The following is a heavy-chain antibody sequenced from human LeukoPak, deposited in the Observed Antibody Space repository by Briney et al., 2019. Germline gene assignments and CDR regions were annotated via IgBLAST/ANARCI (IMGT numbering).Heavy chain of an antibody. V-gene: IGHV1-69*04. CDR3: ARVGNCGGDCYSWADY. J-gene: IGHJ4*02. Sequence: SVKVSCKASGGTFSSYAISWVRQAPGQGLEWMGRIIPILGIANYAQKFQGRVTITADKSTSTAYMQLSSLRSEDTAVYYCARVGNCGGDCYSWADYWGQGTLVTVSS. CDR1: GGTFSSYA. CDR2: IIPILGIA. D-gene: IGHD2-21*02.